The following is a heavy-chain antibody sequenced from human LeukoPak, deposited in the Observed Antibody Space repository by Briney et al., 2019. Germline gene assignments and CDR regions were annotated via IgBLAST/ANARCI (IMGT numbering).Heavy chain of an antibody. CDR1: GFTFTSSA. D-gene: IGHD3-10*01. J-gene: IGHJ4*02. CDR3: AADRGYGSGTYYNY. V-gene: IGHV1-58*01. Sequence: ASVKVSCKASGFTFTSSAVQWVRQARGQRLEWIGWIVVGSGNTNYAQKFQERVTITRDMSRSTAYMELSSLRSEDTALYYCAADRGYGSGTYYNYWGLGTLVTVSS. CDR2: IVVGSGNT.